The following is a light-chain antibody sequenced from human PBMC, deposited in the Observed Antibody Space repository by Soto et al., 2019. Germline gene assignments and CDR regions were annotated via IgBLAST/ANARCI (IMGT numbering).Light chain of an antibody. CDR2: RNN. J-gene: IGLJ1*01. V-gene: IGLV1-47*01. Sequence: QSVLTQPPSASGTPGQGVTISCSGSTSNIRSNYVYWYQQLPGTAPKLLIYRNNQRPSGVPDRFSGSKSGTSASLAISGLRSDDEADYFCATWDDSLNGFYVFGTGTKLTVL. CDR3: ATWDDSLNGFYV. CDR1: TSNIRSNY.